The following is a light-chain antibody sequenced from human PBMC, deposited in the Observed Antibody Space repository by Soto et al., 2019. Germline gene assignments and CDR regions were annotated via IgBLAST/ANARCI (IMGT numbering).Light chain of an antibody. V-gene: IGKV3-20*01. CDR1: QSVRSRY. J-gene: IGKJ2*01. Sequence: EFAVTQSPGTLSLSPGERATLSCRTSQSVRSRYLAWYQQKPGQAPRLLMYDASTRPGGIPDRFSGSGSWTAFSLTITSLETEDFAVYDWQEYGYAPYTFGQGAKLESK. CDR2: DAS. CDR3: QEYGYAPYT.